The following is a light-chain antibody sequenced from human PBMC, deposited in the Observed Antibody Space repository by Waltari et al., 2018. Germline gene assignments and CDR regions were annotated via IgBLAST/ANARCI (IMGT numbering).Light chain of an antibody. CDR2: RNN. V-gene: IGLV1-47*01. J-gene: IGLJ2*01. CDR3: AAWDDTLSGVV. Sequence: QSVLTQSPSASAAPGQRVTISCSGSSSNIGSTHVYWYQHVPGTAPKLLIYRNNQRPSGVPARFSGSKSGTSASLAVSGLRSEDEADYYCAAWDDTLSGVVFGGGTKLTVL. CDR1: SSNIGSTH.